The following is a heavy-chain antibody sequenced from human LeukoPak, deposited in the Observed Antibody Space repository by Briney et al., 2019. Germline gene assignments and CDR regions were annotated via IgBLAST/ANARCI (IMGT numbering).Heavy chain of an antibody. CDR1: GGSISSSNW. V-gene: IGHV4-4*02. J-gene: IGHJ4*02. CDR3: ARDLRMGGPWRQFDY. CDR2: IYHSGST. D-gene: IGHD3-16*01. Sequence: PSETLSLTCAVSGGSISSSNWWSWVRQPPGKGLEWIGEIYHSGSTNYNPSLKSRITISVDTSKNQFSLQLNSLTAADTAVYYCARDLRMGGPWRQFDYWGQGTLVTVSS.